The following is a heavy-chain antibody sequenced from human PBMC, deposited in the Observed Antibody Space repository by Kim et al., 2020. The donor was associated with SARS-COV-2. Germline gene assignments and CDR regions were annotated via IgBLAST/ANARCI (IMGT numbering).Heavy chain of an antibody. CDR1: GFTFSSYG. D-gene: IGHD2-2*02. Sequence: GGSLRLSCAASGFTFSSYGMHWVRQAPGKGLEWVAVISYDGSNKYYADSVKGRFTISRDNSKNTLYLQMNSLRAEDTAVYYCAKDFRYCSSTSCYTYYF. CDR3: AKDFRYCSSTSCYTYYF. J-gene: IGHJ4*01. V-gene: IGHV3-30*18. CDR2: ISYDGSNK.